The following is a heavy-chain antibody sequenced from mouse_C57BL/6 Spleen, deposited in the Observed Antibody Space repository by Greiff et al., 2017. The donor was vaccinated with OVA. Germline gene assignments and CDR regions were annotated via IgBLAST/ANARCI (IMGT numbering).Heavy chain of an antibody. D-gene: IGHD3-2*02. J-gene: IGHJ2*01. CDR1: GYTFTSYW. CDR3: ARGGDSSGYFDY. CDR2: IDPSDSYT. V-gene: IGHV1-69*01. Sequence: VQLQQPGAELVMPGASVKLSCKASGYTFTSYWMHWVKQRPGQGLEWIGEIDPSDSYTNYNQKFKGKSTLTVDKSSSTAYMQLSSLTSEDSAVYDCARGGDSSGYFDYWGQGTTLTVSS.